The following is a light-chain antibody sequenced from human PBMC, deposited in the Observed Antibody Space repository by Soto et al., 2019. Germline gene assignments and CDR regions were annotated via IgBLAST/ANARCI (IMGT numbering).Light chain of an antibody. CDR1: QGVSGN. J-gene: IGKJ1*01. Sequence: EIVMTQSPATLSVSPGERATLSCRASQGVSGNLAWYQQKPGQAPRLLIYGASTRATGIPARFSGGGSGTEFTLTISSLQSEDFAVYYCQQYNIWPPWTFGQGTKVDIK. CDR2: GAS. V-gene: IGKV3-15*01. CDR3: QQYNIWPPWT.